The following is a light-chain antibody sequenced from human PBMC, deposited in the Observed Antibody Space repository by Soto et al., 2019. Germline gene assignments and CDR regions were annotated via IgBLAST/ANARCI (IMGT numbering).Light chain of an antibody. J-gene: IGKJ2*01. CDR2: GAS. Sequence: EIVMTQSPATLSVSPGERATLSCRASQSVSSDLAWYQHKPGQAPSLLIYGASTRATGLPARFSGSGSGTEFTLTISSLQSEDFAVYYCQQYGDWPPYTFGQGTKLEIK. V-gene: IGKV3-15*01. CDR1: QSVSSD. CDR3: QQYGDWPPYT.